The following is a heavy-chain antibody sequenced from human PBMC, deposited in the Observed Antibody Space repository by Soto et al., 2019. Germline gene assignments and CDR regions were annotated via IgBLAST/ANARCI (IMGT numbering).Heavy chain of an antibody. CDR3: ASQTVPLIVIVPAPRRFDY. J-gene: IGHJ4*02. Sequence: QVHLQQWGAGLLKPSETLSLTCAVYGGSFSGYYWSWIRQPPGKGLEWIGEITHSGRTNYNPSLKRRDTISMDSSKKQLSLKLTSVTAADTAVYFCASQTVPLIVIVPAPRRFDYWGQGPLVSVSS. D-gene: IGHD2-2*01. V-gene: IGHV4-34*01. CDR2: ITHSGRT. CDR1: GGSFSGYY.